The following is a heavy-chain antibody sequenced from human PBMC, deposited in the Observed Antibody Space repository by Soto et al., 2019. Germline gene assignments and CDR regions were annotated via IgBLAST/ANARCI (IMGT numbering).Heavy chain of an antibody. J-gene: IGHJ6*02. CDR1: GGSISSGGYY. D-gene: IGHD3-3*01. CDR3: ARAGALRFLEWLLPYYYYGMDV. CDR2: IYYSGST. Sequence: QVQLQESGPGLVKPSQTLSLTCTVSGGSISSGGYYWSWIRQHPGKGLEWIGYIYYSGSTYYNPSLKSRVTISVDTSKNQFSLKLSSVTAADTAVYYCARAGALRFLEWLLPYYYYGMDVWGQGTTVTVSS. V-gene: IGHV4-31*03.